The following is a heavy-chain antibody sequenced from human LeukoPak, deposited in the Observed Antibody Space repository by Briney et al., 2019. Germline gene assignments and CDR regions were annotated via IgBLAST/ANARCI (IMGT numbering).Heavy chain of an antibody. Sequence: GGSLGLSCAASGFTFRNYVIHWVRQAPGKGLEWMAVTSSDLNVKLYADSVKGRFTISRDNSRSTLYLQMNSLRPEDTAIYYCAREGYYGSGSPPSLYFDYWGQGTLVTVSS. V-gene: IGHV3-30-3*01. CDR3: AREGYYGSGSPPSLYFDY. CDR2: TSSDLNVK. CDR1: GFTFRNYV. J-gene: IGHJ4*02. D-gene: IGHD3-10*01.